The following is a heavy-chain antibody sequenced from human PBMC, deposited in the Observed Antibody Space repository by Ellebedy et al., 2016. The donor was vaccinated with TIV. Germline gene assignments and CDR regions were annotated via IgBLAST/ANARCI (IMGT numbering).Heavy chain of an antibody. Sequence: AASVKVSCKASGYTFTGYYMHWVRQAPGQGLEWMGWINPNSGGTNYAQKFQGRVTMTRDTSISTAYMELSRLRSDDTAVYYCARARRKVVPAAMRHYYYYGMDVWGQGTTVTVSS. CDR3: ARARRKVVPAAMRHYYYYGMDV. J-gene: IGHJ6*02. D-gene: IGHD2-2*01. V-gene: IGHV1-2*02. CDR1: GYTFTGYY. CDR2: INPNSGGT.